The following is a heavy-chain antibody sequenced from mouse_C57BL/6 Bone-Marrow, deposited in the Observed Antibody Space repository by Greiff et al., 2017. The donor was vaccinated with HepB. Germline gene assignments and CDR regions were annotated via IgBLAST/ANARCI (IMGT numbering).Heavy chain of an antibody. V-gene: IGHV5-12*01. Sequence: EVKVVESGGGLVQPGGSLKLSCAASGFTFSDYYMYWVRQTPEKRLEWVAYISNGGGSTYYPDTVKGRFTISRDNAKNTLYLQMSRLKSEDTAMYYCARLTGTSGGYFDYWGQGTTLTVSS. D-gene: IGHD4-1*01. CDR1: GFTFSDYY. J-gene: IGHJ2*01. CDR3: ARLTGTSGGYFDY. CDR2: ISNGGGST.